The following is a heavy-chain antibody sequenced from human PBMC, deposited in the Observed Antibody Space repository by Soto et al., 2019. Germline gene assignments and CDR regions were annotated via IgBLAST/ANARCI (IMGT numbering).Heavy chain of an antibody. Sequence: QVHQLESGPGLVKPWDTLSLTCPVSGAYISDFSWSWIRQPAGQGLEWIGRITVNGNTQYNPSFRSRVSMSVDTYRNPSSLNLPSATAADTALYYCARESGENWTYEADGGQGTLVTVSS. J-gene: IGHJ1*01. D-gene: IGHD1-7*01. CDR2: ITVNGNT. CDR1: GAYISDFS. V-gene: IGHV4-4*07. CDR3: ARESGENWTYEAD.